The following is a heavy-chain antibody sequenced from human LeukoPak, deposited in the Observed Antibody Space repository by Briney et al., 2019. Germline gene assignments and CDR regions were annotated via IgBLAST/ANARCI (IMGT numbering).Heavy chain of an antibody. Sequence: QSGGSLRLSCAGSGFPFSSDAMNWVRQAPGKGLEWVAVISYDGSNKYYADSEKGRFTISRDNSKNTLYLQMNSLRAEDTAVYYCALGRRGSSWDYFDYWGQGTLVTVSS. CDR2: ISYDGSNK. J-gene: IGHJ4*02. CDR1: GFPFSSDA. D-gene: IGHD6-13*01. V-gene: IGHV3-30-3*01. CDR3: ALGRRGSSWDYFDY.